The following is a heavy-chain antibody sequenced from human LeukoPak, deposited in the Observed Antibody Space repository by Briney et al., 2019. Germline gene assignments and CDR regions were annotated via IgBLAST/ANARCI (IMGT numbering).Heavy chain of an antibody. J-gene: IGHJ4*02. V-gene: IGHV1-69*01. D-gene: IGHD5-12*01. CDR1: GGTFSSYA. CDR2: IIPIFGTA. Sequence: ASVKVSCKASGGTFSSYAISWVRQAPGQGLEWMGGIIPIFGTANYAQKFQGRVMITADESTSTAYMELSSLRSEDTAVYYCARGYSGYDSYYFDYWGQGTLVTVSS. CDR3: ARGYSGYDSYYFDY.